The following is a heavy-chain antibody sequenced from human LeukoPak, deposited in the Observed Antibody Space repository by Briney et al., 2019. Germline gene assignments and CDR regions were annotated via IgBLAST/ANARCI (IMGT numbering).Heavy chain of an antibody. CDR2: IIPIFGTA. J-gene: IGHJ4*02. CDR1: GGTFSSYA. CDR3: ARDSTAVTRPPSYFDY. Sequence: GSSVKVSCKASGGTFSSYAISWVRQAPGQGLEWMGGIIPIFGTANYAQKFQGRVTITADESTSTAYMELSSLRSEDTAVYYCARDSTAVTRPPSYFDYWGQGTLVTVSS. D-gene: IGHD4-17*01. V-gene: IGHV1-69*01.